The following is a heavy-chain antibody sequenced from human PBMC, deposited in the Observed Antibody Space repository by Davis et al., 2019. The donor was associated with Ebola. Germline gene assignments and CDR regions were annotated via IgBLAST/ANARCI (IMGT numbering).Heavy chain of an antibody. J-gene: IGHJ5*02. V-gene: IGHV4-4*02. Sequence: MPSETLSLTCAVSGGSISSINWWSWVRQPPGKGLEWIGEIYHSGSTSYNPSLKSRVTISVDTSKNQFSLKLSSVTAADTAVYYCAREAWYYYDSSGYYPRWFDPWGQGTLVTVSS. CDR2: IYHSGST. CDR1: GGSISSINW. D-gene: IGHD3-22*01. CDR3: AREAWYYYDSSGYYPRWFDP.